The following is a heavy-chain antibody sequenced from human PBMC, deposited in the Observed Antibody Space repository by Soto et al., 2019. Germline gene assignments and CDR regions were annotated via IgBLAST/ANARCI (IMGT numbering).Heavy chain of an antibody. D-gene: IGHD6-19*01. CDR2: LSGSGGST. V-gene: IGHV3-23*01. J-gene: IGHJ4*02. CDR3: ARDRSSGWYPVDY. CDR1: GFTFSTYA. Sequence: GGSLRLSCAASGFTFSTYAMNWVRQALGKGLEWVSTLSGSGGSTYYADSVKGRFTISRDNSKNSLYLQMNSLRAEDTAVYYCARDRSSGWYPVDYWGQGTLVTVSS.